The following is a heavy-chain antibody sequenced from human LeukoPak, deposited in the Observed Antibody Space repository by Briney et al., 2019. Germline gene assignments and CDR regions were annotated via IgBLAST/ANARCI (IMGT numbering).Heavy chain of an antibody. CDR3: ARRGDCYDY. CDR1: GGSISSYY. J-gene: IGHJ4*02. V-gene: IGHV4-59*01. CDR2: IYYSGST. Sequence: SETLSLTCTVSGGSISSYYWSWIRQPPGKGLELIWYIYYSGSTNYNPSLKNRITISVDTSKNQFPMKLSSAAAAATVVYYSARRGDCYDYWGQGPLVTVSS. D-gene: IGHD2-21*02.